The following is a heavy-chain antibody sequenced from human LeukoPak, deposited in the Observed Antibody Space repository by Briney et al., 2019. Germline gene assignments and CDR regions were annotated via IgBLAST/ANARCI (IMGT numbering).Heavy chain of an antibody. D-gene: IGHD6-19*01. V-gene: IGHV3-23*01. J-gene: IGHJ4*02. CDR1: GFTFSSYG. CDR2: ISGSGGST. CDR3: ARASIGSGWYWDY. Sequence: GGSLRLSCAASGFTFSSYGMSWVRQAPGKGLEWVSAISGSGGSTYYADSVKGRFTISRDNSKNTLYLQMNSLRAEDTAVYYCARASIGSGWYWDYWGQGTLVTVSS.